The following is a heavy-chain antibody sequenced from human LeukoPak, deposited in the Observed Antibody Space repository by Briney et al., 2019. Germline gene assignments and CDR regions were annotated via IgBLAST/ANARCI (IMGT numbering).Heavy chain of an antibody. CDR2: ITTSSSYM. J-gene: IGHJ6*03. V-gene: IGHV3-21*01. CDR3: ARDPYSGGYGAYYYYYMDV. CDR1: GFTFSTYN. D-gene: IGHD6-19*01. Sequence: GGSLRLSCAASGFTFSTYNMNWVRRTPGKGLEWISSITTSSSYMFYADSVRGRFTISRDNAENSLYLQMNSLRDEDTAVYYCARDPYSGGYGAYYYYYMDVWGKGTTVTVSS.